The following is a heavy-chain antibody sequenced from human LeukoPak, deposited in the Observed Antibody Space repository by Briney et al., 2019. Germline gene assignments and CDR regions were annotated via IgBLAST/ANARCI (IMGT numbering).Heavy chain of an antibody. J-gene: IGHJ4*02. CDR1: GYTFTGYY. CDR2: IYPNSGGT. D-gene: IGHD3-16*01. Sequence: ASVKVSCKASGYTFTGYYMHWVRQAPGQGLEWMGWIYPNSGGTNYAQKFQGRVTMTRDTYISTAYLGQSRLRSDEPAVYYCAREGGSLDYWGQGTLVTVSS. CDR3: AREGGSLDY. V-gene: IGHV1-2*02.